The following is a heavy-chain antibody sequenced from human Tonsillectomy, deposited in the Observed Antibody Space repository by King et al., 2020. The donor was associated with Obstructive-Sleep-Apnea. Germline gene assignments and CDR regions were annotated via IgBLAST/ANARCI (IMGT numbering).Heavy chain of an antibody. D-gene: IGHD6-13*01. J-gene: IGHJ5*02. CDR3: ARGSGAADVNWFDP. CDR2: INHSGST. CDR1: GGSFSDYY. Sequence: VQLQQWGAGLLKPTDTLSLTCAVYGGSFSDYYWSWIRQPPGKGLEWIGEINHSGSTNYNSSLKSRVTISVDMSKNQFSLKLTSVTAADTAVYYCARGSGAADVNWFDPWGQGALITVSS. V-gene: IGHV4-34*01.